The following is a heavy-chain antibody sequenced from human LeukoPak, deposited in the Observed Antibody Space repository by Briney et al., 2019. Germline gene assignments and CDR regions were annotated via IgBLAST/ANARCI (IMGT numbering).Heavy chain of an antibody. V-gene: IGHV3-21*01. D-gene: IGHD6-19*01. CDR2: ISSSASYM. J-gene: IGHJ4*02. CDR1: GFTFSGYS. CDR3: ARDLRQWLVDY. Sequence: NSGGSLRLSCAASGFTFSGYSMTWVRQAPGKGLEWVSSISSSASYMSYVDSVKGRFTISRDNAKNSLYLQMNSLRVEDTAVYYCARDLRQWLVDYWGQGTPVTVSS.